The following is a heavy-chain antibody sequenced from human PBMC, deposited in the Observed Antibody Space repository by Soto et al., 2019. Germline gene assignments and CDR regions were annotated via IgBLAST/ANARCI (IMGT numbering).Heavy chain of an antibody. CDR2: IYYSGST. V-gene: IGHV4-59*06. CDR3: AREAVAATFYMDV. D-gene: IGHD2-15*01. Sequence: SETLSLTCTVSGGSISSYYWNWIRQPPGKGLEWIGYIYYSGSTYYNPSLKSRVTISVDTSKNQFSLKLSSVTAADTAVYYCAREAVAATFYMDVWGKGTTVTVSS. CDR1: GGSISSYY. J-gene: IGHJ6*03.